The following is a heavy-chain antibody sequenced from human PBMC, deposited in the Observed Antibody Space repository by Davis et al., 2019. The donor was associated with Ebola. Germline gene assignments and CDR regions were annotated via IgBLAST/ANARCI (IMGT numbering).Heavy chain of an antibody. D-gene: IGHD4-17*01. CDR1: GGSISYYY. J-gene: IGHJ6*02. Sequence: PSETLSLTCTVSGGSISYYYWSWIRQPPGKGLEWIGFIYFSGRTNYNPSLKSRVTISVDTSKNQFSLNLRSVTAADTAVYYCARDRGDTGMDVWGQGTTVTVSS. CDR3: ARDRGDTGMDV. CDR2: IYFSGRT. V-gene: IGHV4-59*01.